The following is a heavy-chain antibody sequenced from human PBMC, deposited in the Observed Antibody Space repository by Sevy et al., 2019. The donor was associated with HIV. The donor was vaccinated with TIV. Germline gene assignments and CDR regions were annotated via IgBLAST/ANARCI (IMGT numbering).Heavy chain of an antibody. D-gene: IGHD6-19*01. CDR2: IRSRAKTYAA. V-gene: IGHV3-73*01. Sequence: GGSLRLSCAASGFTFTGSTMYWVRQASGKGLEWVARIRSRAKTYAAAYAASVKGRFTISRDDSRNTAYQQMNSLKTEDTAGYYCSSQRTIAVAGDYVDYWGQGTLVTVSS. CDR1: GFTFTGST. J-gene: IGHJ4*02. CDR3: SSQRTIAVAGDYVDY.